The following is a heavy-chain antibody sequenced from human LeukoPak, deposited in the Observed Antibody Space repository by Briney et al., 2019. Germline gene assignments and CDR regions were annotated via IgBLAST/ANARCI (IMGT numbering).Heavy chain of an antibody. D-gene: IGHD3-22*01. Sequence: GRSLRLTCAASGFTFDDYAMHWVRQAPGKGLEWVSGISWNSGSIGYADSVKGRFTISRDNAKNSLYLQMNSLRAEDTALYYCAKDTSLYYYDSSGLDYWGQGTLVTVSS. CDR3: AKDTSLYYYDSSGLDY. V-gene: IGHV3-9*01. CDR2: ISWNSGSI. J-gene: IGHJ4*02. CDR1: GFTFDDYA.